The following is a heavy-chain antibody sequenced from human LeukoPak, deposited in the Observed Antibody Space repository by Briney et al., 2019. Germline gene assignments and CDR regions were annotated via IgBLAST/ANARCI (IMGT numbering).Heavy chain of an antibody. CDR3: ARRGQYSDDYYFDY. Sequence: NASETLSLTCTVSGGSISSSSYYWGWIRQPPGKGLEWIGSIYYSGSTYYNPSLKSRVTISVDTSKNQFSLKLSSVTAADTAVYYCARRGQYSDDYYFDYWGQGTLVTVSS. J-gene: IGHJ4*02. CDR2: IYYSGST. D-gene: IGHD1-1*01. V-gene: IGHV4-39*07. CDR1: GGSISSSSYY.